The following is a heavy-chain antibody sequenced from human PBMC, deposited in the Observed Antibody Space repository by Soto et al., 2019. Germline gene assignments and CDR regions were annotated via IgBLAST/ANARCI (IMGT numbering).Heavy chain of an antibody. J-gene: IGHJ4*02. D-gene: IGHD3-16*01. V-gene: IGHV3-66*01. CDR3: ARDPWAADY. CDR2: IYSGGST. Sequence: EVQLVESGGGLVQPGGSLRLSCAASGFTVSTKYMSWVRQAPGKGLEWVSVIYSGGSTFYVDSVRGRFTISRDNSKNTENLQMNSLRAEDTAVYYCARDPWAADYWGQGTLVTVSP. CDR1: GFTVSTKY.